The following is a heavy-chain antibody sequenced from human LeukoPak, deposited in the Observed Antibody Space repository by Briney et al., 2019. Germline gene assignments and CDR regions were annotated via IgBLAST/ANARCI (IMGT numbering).Heavy chain of an antibody. D-gene: IGHD3-22*01. CDR3: ARDKRDYYDSSGHPGYYYYMDV. CDR2: IYTSGST. CDR1: GFTFSDYY. V-gene: IGHV4-4*07. J-gene: IGHJ6*03. Sequence: GSLRLSCAASGFTFSDYYMSWVRQAPGKGLEWIGRIYTSGSTNYNPSLKSRVTMSVDTSKNQFSLKLSSVTAADTAVYYCARDKRDYYDSSGHPGYYYYMDVWGKGTTVTISS.